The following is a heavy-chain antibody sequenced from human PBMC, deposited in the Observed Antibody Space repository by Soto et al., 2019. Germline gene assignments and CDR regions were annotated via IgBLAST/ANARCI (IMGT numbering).Heavy chain of an antibody. D-gene: IGHD3-10*01. Sequence: EVQLLESGGGLVQPGGSLRLSCAASGFTFSSYAMSCFRQAPGKVLEWVSAIGVSGDTTYYADSVKGRFTISRDNSKNTLYLQMGSLRAEETAVYYCAKVRRFGELRSLYWGQGTLVTVSS. J-gene: IGHJ4*02. CDR2: IGVSGDTT. CDR3: AKVRRFGELRSLY. CDR1: GFTFSSYA. V-gene: IGHV3-23*01.